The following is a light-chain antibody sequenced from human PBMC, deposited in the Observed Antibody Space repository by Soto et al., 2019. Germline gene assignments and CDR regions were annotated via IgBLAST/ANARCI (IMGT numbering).Light chain of an antibody. J-gene: IGKJ2*01. CDR1: QSVSSSY. Sequence: ETVLTQSPGTLSLSPGERATLSCRASQSVSSSYLAWYQQKPGQAHRLLIYGASSRAAGIPDRFSGSGSGTDFTLTISRLEPEDFAVYYCQEYGSSPLTFGQRTKLEIK. CDR2: GAS. V-gene: IGKV3-20*01. CDR3: QEYGSSPLT.